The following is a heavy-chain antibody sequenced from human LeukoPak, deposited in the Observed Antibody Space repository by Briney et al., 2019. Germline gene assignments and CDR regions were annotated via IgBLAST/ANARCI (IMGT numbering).Heavy chain of an antibody. CDR3: AREGCSSTSCQTYYYYYYMDV. Sequence: GASVKVSCKASGYTFTSYYMHWVRQAPGQGLEWMGMINPSGGSTSYAQKFQGRVTMTRDMSTSTVYMELSSLRSEDTAVYYCAREGCSSTSCQTYYYYYYMDVWGKGTTVTVSS. D-gene: IGHD2-2*01. V-gene: IGHV1-46*01. CDR2: INPSGGST. J-gene: IGHJ6*03. CDR1: GYTFTSYY.